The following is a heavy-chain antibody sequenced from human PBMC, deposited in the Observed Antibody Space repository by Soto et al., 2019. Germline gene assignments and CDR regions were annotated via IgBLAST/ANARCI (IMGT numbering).Heavy chain of an antibody. Sequence: QVQLVQSGAEEKKPGSSVKVSCKASGGTFSSYAISWVRQAPGQGREWMGGIIPIFGTANYAQQFQGRVTIHADKSTRTAYMELSSLSSEDTAVYYCARDGIWNDRPNWFDPWGQGTLVTVSS. J-gene: IGHJ5*02. V-gene: IGHV1-69*06. CDR2: IIPIFGTA. CDR1: GGTFSSYA. D-gene: IGHD1-1*01. CDR3: ARDGIWNDRPNWFDP.